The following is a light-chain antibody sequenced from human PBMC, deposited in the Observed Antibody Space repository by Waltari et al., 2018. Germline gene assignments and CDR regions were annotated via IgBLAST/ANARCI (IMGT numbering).Light chain of an antibody. CDR1: QSISSY. J-gene: IGKJ2*01. Sequence: DIQMTQSPSSLSASVGDRVTITCRASQSISSYVNWYQQKPGKAPKRLIYAASSLQSGVPSKFSGSGSGTDFTLTISSLQPEDFATCYWQQSYSTPYTFGQGTKLEIK. V-gene: IGKV1-39*01. CDR2: AAS. CDR3: QQSYSTPYT.